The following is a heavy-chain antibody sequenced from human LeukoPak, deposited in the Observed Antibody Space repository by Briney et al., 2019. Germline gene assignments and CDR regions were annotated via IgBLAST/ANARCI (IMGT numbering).Heavy chain of an antibody. Sequence: ASVKVSCKASGGTFSSYAISWVRQAPGQGLEWMGWINPNSGGTNYAQKFQGRVTMTRDTSISTAYMELSRLRSDDTAVYYCAREKYYYGSGSYYCFDPWGQGTLVTVSS. CDR2: INPNSGGT. CDR1: GGTFSSYA. J-gene: IGHJ5*02. CDR3: AREKYYYGSGSYYCFDP. V-gene: IGHV1-2*02. D-gene: IGHD3-10*01.